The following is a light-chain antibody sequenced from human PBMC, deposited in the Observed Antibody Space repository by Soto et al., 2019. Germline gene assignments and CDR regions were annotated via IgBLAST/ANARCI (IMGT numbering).Light chain of an antibody. CDR2: AAS. CDR3: QHHNSYPLT. V-gene: IGKV1-9*01. Sequence: IQLTQSPSSLSASVGDRVTITCRASQAITSYLAWYQQKPGTAPKLLIYAASTLQSGVPSRFSGSGSGTDFTLTISILQPEDFATYYCQHHNSYPLTFGPGTKVDIK. CDR1: QAITSY. J-gene: IGKJ3*01.